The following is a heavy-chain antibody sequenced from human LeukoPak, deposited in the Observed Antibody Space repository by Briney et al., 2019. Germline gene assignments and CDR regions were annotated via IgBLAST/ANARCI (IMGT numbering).Heavy chain of an antibody. CDR1: GYTFTSYG. Sequence: ASVKVSCKASGYTFTSYGISWVRQAPGQGLEWMGWISAYNGNTNYAQKLQGRVTMTTDTSTSTAYMELRSLGSDDTAVYYCARDPTIFGVVTWSDPWGQGTLVTVSS. J-gene: IGHJ5*02. CDR3: ARDPTIFGVVTWSDP. CDR2: ISAYNGNT. D-gene: IGHD3-3*01. V-gene: IGHV1-18*01.